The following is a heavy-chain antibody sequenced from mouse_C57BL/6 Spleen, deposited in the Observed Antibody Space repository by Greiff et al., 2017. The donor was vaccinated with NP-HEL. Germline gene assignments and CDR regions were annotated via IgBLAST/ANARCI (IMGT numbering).Heavy chain of an antibody. CDR2: ISDGGSYT. CDR3: ARASLRGHYFDY. J-gene: IGHJ2*01. D-gene: IGHD3-2*02. Sequence: EVHLVESGGGLVKPGGSLKLSCAASGFTFSSYAMSWVRQTPEKRLEWVATISDGGSYTYYPDNVKGRFTISRDNAKNNLYLQMSHLKSEDTAMYYCARASLRGHYFDYWGQGTTLTVSS. V-gene: IGHV5-4*01. CDR1: GFTFSSYA.